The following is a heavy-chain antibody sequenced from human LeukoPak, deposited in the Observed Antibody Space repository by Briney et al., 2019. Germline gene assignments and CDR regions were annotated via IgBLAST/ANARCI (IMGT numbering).Heavy chain of an antibody. CDR1: GGSISSYY. CDR2: IYYSGST. CDR3: ARQGVITNSFDY. V-gene: IGHV4-59*08. J-gene: IGHJ4*02. D-gene: IGHD3-22*01. Sequence: SETLSLTCTVSGGSISSYYWSWIRQPPGKGLEWIGYIYYSGSTNYNPSLKSRVTISVDTSKNQFSLKLSSVTAADTAVYYCARQGVITNSFDYWGQGTLVTVSS.